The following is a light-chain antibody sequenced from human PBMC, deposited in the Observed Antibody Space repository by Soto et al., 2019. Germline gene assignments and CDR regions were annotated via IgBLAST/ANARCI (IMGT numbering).Light chain of an antibody. CDR1: SGSIASNY. Sequence: NFMLTQPHSVSESPGKTVTISCTRSSGSIASNYVQWYQQRPGSAPTTVIYEDNQRPSGVPDRFSGSIDSSSNSASLTISGLKTEDEADYYCQSYDTSNEQAVSGGGTQLTVL. V-gene: IGLV6-57*04. CDR2: EDN. CDR3: QSYDTSNEQAV. J-gene: IGLJ7*01.